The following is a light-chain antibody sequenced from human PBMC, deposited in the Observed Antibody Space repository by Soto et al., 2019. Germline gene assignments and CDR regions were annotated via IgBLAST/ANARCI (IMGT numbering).Light chain of an antibody. CDR3: SSYTTSSYVV. Sequence: QSALTQPAAVSGSPGQSITISCTGTRSDIGGHNFVSWYQHHPGKAPKLLIYEVSYRASGVSNRFTGSKSANTASLTISGRQAEDEADYSCSSYTTSSYVVFGGGTKLTVL. CDR1: RSDIGGHNF. J-gene: IGLJ2*01. V-gene: IGLV2-14*01. CDR2: EVS.